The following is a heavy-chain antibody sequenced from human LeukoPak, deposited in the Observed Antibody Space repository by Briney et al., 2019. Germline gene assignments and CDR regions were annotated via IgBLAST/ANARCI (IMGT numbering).Heavy chain of an antibody. J-gene: IGHJ4*02. V-gene: IGHV1-2*06. Sequence: ASVKVSCKTSGYTFTGYYMHWVRQAPGQGLEWMGLINPNSGGTNYAQKFQGRVTMTRDTSISTAYMELSRLRSDDTAVYYCARDYSGSYYYFDYWGQGPWSPSPQ. CDR1: GYTFTGYY. CDR2: INPNSGGT. CDR3: ARDYSGSYYYFDY. D-gene: IGHD1-26*01.